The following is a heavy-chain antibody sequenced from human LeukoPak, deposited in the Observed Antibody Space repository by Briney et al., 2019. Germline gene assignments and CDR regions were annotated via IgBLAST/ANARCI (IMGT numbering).Heavy chain of an antibody. CDR2: IYHSGST. CDR3: ARDGVGGYSYDHAFDI. J-gene: IGHJ3*02. D-gene: IGHD5-18*01. CDR1: GGSISSSSYY. V-gene: IGHV4-39*07. Sequence: PSETLSLTCTVSGGSISSSSYYWGWIRQPPGKGLEWIGSIYHSGSTYYNPSLKSRVTISVDTSKNQFSLKLSSVTAADTAVYYCARDGVGGYSYDHAFDIWGQGTMVTVSS.